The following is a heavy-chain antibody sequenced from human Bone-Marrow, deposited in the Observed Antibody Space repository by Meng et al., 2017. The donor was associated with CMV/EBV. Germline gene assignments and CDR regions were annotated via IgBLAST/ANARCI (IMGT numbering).Heavy chain of an antibody. CDR1: GYPFTSYD. J-gene: IGHJ4*02. CDR2: MNPNSGNT. D-gene: IGHD6-19*01. Sequence: QVCLGQAGAEVKKPGASVNVYCKASGYPFTSYDNNSVRQAAGQGLEWMGWMNPNSGNTDYAQKFQGRVTMTRNISKSTAYMDLSSLRSEDTAVYYCATGVADFEYWGQGTLVTVSS. V-gene: IGHV1-8*01. CDR3: ATGVADFEY.